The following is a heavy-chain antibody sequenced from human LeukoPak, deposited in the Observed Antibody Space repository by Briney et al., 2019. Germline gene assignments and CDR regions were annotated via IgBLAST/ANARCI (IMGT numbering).Heavy chain of an antibody. V-gene: IGHV1-18*01. CDR3: ARVVGRGVIITGAFDI. J-gene: IGHJ3*02. CDR2: ISAYNGNT. CDR1: GYTFTSYG. Sequence: ASVKVSCKASGYTFTSYGISWVRQAPGQGLEWMGWISAYNGNTHYAQKLQGRVTMTTDTSTSTAYMALRSLRSDDTAVYYCARVVGRGVIITGAFDIWGQGTMVTVSS. D-gene: IGHD3-10*01.